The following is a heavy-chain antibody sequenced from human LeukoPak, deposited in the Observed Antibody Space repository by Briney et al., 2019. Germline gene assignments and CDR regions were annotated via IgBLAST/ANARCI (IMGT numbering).Heavy chain of an antibody. V-gene: IGHV4-59*01. CDR2: IYYCGST. J-gene: IGHJ3*01. CDR3: ARDHNAFDF. Sequence: SETLSLTCTVSGGSISSYYWRWIRQPPGKGLEWIGYIYYCGSTNYNPSLKSRVTISVDTSKNQFSLKLSSVTAADTAVYYCARDHNAFDFWGQGTMVTVSS. CDR1: GGSISSYY.